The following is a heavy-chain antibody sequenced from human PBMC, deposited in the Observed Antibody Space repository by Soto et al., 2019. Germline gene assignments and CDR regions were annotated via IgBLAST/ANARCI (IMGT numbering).Heavy chain of an antibody. CDR2: IYSGGST. V-gene: IGHV3-53*01. CDR1: GFTVSSHY. J-gene: IGHJ4*02. D-gene: IGHD6-6*01. Sequence: EVQLVESGGGLIQPGGSLRLSCAASGFTVSSHYMSWVRQAPGKGLEWVSVIYSGGSTYYADSVKGRFTISRDNSKNTLYLQMNSLRAEDTAVYYCARESFYSSSSGGDFDYWGQGTLVTVSS. CDR3: ARESFYSSSSGGDFDY.